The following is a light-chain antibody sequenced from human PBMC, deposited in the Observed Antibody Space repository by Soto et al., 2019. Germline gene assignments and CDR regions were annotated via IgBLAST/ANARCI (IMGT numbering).Light chain of an antibody. Sequence: EIVLTQSPGTLSLSPGERATPSCGASQSVSSSYLAWYQQKPGQAPRLLIYGASSRATGIPDRFSGSGSGTDFTLTISRLEPEDFAVYYCQQYGSSPTWTFGQGTKVDIK. J-gene: IGKJ1*01. CDR3: QQYGSSPTWT. CDR2: GAS. V-gene: IGKV3-20*01. CDR1: QSVSSSY.